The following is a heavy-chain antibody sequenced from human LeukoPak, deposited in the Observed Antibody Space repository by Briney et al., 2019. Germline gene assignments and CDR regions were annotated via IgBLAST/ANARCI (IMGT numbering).Heavy chain of an antibody. J-gene: IGHJ3*02. Sequence: SSETLSLTCAVSGDSFSSHYWTWIRQSPGTGLEWIGYISHIGRTNYNPSLKSRVTISIDTSKNQFSLKLRSVTAADTAVYYCARDLVTVTKGFDIWGQGTMVSVSS. D-gene: IGHD4-17*01. CDR3: ARDLVTVTKGFDI. V-gene: IGHV4-59*11. CDR1: GDSFSSHY. CDR2: ISHIGRT.